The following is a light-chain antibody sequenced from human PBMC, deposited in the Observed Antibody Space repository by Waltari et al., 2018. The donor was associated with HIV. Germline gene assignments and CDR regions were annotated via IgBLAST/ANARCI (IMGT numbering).Light chain of an antibody. CDR1: ILAEKY. CDR2: KDI. Sequence: SYELTQPSSVSVPPGQTARITCSGDILAEKYGRWFQQKPGQAPVLLIYKDIERPSGIPERFSGSSSGTTVTLTISGAQVEDEADYYCFSTTDNNLGVFGGGTQLTVL. CDR3: FSTTDNNLGV. J-gene: IGLJ3*02. V-gene: IGLV3-27*01.